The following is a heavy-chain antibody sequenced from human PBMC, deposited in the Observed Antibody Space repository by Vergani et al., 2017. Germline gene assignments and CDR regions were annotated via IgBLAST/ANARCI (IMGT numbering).Heavy chain of an antibody. D-gene: IGHD1-26*01. Sequence: QVQLVESGGGVVQPGRSLRLSCAASGFTFSSYGMHWVRQAPGKGLEWVAVISYDGSNKYYADSVKGRFTISRDNSKNTLYLQMNSLRAEDTAVYYCARHRIVGASTFDYWGQGTLVTVSS. CDR1: GFTFSSYG. J-gene: IGHJ4*02. V-gene: IGHV3-30*03. CDR2: ISYDGSNK. CDR3: ARHRIVGASTFDY.